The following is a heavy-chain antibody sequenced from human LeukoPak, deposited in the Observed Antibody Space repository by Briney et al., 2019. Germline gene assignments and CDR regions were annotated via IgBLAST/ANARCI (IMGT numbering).Heavy chain of an antibody. CDR3: AKGATIFWARGYFDY. CDR2: VSGSGGST. J-gene: IGHJ4*02. D-gene: IGHD3-9*01. Sequence: GGSLRLSCAASGFTFSSYAMSWVRQAPGKGLEWVSAVSGSGGSTYYADSVKGRFTISRDNSKNTLYLQMNSLRAEDTAVYYCAKGATIFWARGYFDYWGQGTLVIVSS. CDR1: GFTFSSYA. V-gene: IGHV3-23*01.